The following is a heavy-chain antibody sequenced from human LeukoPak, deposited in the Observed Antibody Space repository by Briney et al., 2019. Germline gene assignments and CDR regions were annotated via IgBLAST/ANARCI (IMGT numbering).Heavy chain of an antibody. CDR2: ISAYNGNT. V-gene: IGHV1-18*01. Sequence: ASVKVSCKASGYTFTSYGISWVRQAPGQGLEWMGWISAYNGNTNYAQKLQGRVTMTTDTSTSTAYMELRSLRSDDTAAYYCARDYNAKTDIVVVPDAMRAHWFDPWGQGTLVTVSS. D-gene: IGHD2-2*01. J-gene: IGHJ5*02. CDR3: ARDYNAKTDIVVVPDAMRAHWFDP. CDR1: GYTFTSYG.